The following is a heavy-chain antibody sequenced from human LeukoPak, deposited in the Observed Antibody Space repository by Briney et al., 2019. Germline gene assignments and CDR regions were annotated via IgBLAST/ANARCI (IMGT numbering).Heavy chain of an antibody. CDR3: ARDGGQEIAAGDF. CDR1: GCIFTSYG. V-gene: IGHV1-18*01. D-gene: IGHD6-25*01. Sequence: ASVKVSCKASGCIFTSYGISWVRQAPGQGLEWVGWISVYNGNTNYAQKLQGRVTMTTDTSTSTAYMELRSLRSDDTAVYFCARDGGQEIAAGDFWGQGTLVTVSS. CDR2: ISVYNGNT. J-gene: IGHJ4*02.